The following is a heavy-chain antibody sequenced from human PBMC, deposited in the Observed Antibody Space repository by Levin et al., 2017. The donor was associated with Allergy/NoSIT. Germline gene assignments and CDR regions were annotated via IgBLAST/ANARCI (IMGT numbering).Heavy chain of an antibody. V-gene: IGHV1-69*06. CDR3: ARVVYDYGDYRHFDY. Sequence: SVKVSCKASGGTFSSYAISWVRQAPGQGLEWMGGIIPIFGTANYAQKFQGRVTITADKSTSTAYMELSSLRSEDTAVYYCARVVYDYGDYRHFDYWGQGTLVTVSS. J-gene: IGHJ4*02. CDR2: IIPIFGTA. CDR1: GGTFSSYA. D-gene: IGHD4-17*01.